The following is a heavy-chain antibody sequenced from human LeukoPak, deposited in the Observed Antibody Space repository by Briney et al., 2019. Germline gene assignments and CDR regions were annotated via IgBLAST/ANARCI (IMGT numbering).Heavy chain of an antibody. V-gene: IGHV1-2*02. CDR3: ARGSRYCSSTSCYRRWFDP. J-gene: IGHJ5*02. D-gene: IGHD2-2*01. CDR1: GYTFTGYY. CDR2: INPNSGGT. Sequence: ASVKVSCKASGYTFTGYYMHWVRQAPGQGLEWMGWINPNSGGTNYAQKFQGRVTMTRDTSISTAYMELSRLRSDATAVYYCARGSRYCSSTSCYRRWFDPWGQGTLVTVSS.